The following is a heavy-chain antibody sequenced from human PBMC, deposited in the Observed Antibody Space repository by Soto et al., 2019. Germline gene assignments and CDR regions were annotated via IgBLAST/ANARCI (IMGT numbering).Heavy chain of an antibody. D-gene: IGHD3-16*01. V-gene: IGHV3-66*01. CDR2: IYSGGST. CDR3: ARDRSRYYFDY. CDR1: GFTVSSNY. Sequence: EVQLVESGGGLVQPGGSVRLSCAASGFTVSSNYRSWVRQAPGKGLEWVSVIYSGGSTYYADSVKGRFTISRDNSKNTRYLQMNSLRAEDTAVYYCARDRSRYYFDYWGQGTLVTVSS. J-gene: IGHJ4*02.